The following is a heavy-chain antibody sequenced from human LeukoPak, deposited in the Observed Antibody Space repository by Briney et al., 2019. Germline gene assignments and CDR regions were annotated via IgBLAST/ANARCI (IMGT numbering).Heavy chain of an antibody. V-gene: IGHV3-7*01. CDR2: INQDGSEK. CDR3: ARDQSIAAADFDY. CDR1: GFTFSSFW. Sequence: GGSLRLSCSASGFTFSSFWMSWVRQAPGKGLEWVANINQDGSEKNCVDSVKGRFTISRDNAKNSLFLQMNSLRAEDTAVYYCARDQSIAAADFDYWGQGTLVTVSS. D-gene: IGHD6-13*01. J-gene: IGHJ4*02.